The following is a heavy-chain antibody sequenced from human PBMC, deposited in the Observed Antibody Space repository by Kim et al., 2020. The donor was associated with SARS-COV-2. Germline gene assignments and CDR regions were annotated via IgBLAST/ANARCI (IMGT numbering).Heavy chain of an antibody. J-gene: IGHJ6*02. CDR1: GFSLSTSGMC. D-gene: IGHD3-10*01. CDR2: IDWDDDK. V-gene: IGHV2-70*11. CDR3: ARIRARITMVRGVISYYYYGMDV. Sequence: SGPTLVNPTQTLTLTCTFSGFSLSTSGMCVSWIRQPPGKALEWLARIDWDDDKYYSTSLKTRLTISKDTSKNQVVLTMTNMDPVDTATYYCARIRARITMVRGVISYYYYGMDVWGQGTTVTVSS.